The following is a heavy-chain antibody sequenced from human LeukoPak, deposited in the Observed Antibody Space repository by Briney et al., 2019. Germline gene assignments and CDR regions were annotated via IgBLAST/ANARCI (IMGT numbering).Heavy chain of an antibody. CDR1: GFTFTTYA. Sequence: GGSLRLSCAASGFTFTTYAMTWVRQAPGKGPEWVSVISGSGGSTYYADSVKGRFTLSRDNSKNTLYLQMNSLRAEDTAVYYCAKSIGGVVVVAADYWGQGTLVTVSS. CDR3: AKSIGGVVVVAADY. V-gene: IGHV3-23*01. D-gene: IGHD2-15*01. J-gene: IGHJ4*02. CDR2: ISGSGGST.